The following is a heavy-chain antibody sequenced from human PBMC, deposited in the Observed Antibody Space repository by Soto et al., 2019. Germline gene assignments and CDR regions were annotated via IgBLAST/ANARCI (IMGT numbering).Heavy chain of an antibody. CDR1: GFTFSSFA. V-gene: IGHV3-30-3*01. D-gene: IGHD2-15*01. CDR3: ARGGAWTPEGLGY. J-gene: IGHJ4*02. Sequence: QVQLVESGGGVVQPGRSLRLSCAASGFTFSSFAMHWVRQAPGKGLEWLAVISSDVVNYYYAESVKGRLTISRDNSKNTLYRQRNSLRDEDTAVYYCARGGAWTPEGLGYWGEGNLVTVAA. CDR2: ISSDVVNY.